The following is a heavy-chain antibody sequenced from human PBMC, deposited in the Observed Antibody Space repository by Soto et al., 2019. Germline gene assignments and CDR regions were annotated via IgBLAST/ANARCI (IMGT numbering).Heavy chain of an antibody. D-gene: IGHD2-2*01. V-gene: IGHV3-21*01. J-gene: IGHJ6*02. CDR3: ARDSDCHSTSSFFPPHV. Sequence: EVQLVESGGGLVKPGESLTLSCAASGFTFSLFSMTWVRQAPGKGLEWVSSISGGSSYIYYADSVRGRFTISRDNARNSLYLQMDSLRADDTAVYYCARDSDCHSTSSFFPPHVWGQGTTVTVSS. CDR2: ISGGSSYI. CDR1: GFTFSLFS.